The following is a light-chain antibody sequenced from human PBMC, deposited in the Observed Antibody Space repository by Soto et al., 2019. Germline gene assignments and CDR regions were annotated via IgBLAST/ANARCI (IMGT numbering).Light chain of an antibody. Sequence: QSVLTQPPSASGTPGQRVAISCSGSSSNIGSNTVNWYQQLPGTAPKLLIYSNNQRPSGVPDRCSGSKSGTSASLAISGLQSEDEAAYYCAAWDASLNGAVFGGGTQLTVL. CDR2: SNN. CDR1: SSNIGSNT. V-gene: IGLV1-44*01. CDR3: AAWDASLNGAV. J-gene: IGLJ7*01.